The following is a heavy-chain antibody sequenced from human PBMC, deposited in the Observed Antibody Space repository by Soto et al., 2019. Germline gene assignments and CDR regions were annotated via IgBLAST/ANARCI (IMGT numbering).Heavy chain of an antibody. D-gene: IGHD3-16*01. CDR1: GGSTSSDNY. V-gene: IGHV4-30-4*01. J-gene: IGHJ4*02. CDR2: IYYSGYT. Sequence: PSETLSLTCTVSGGSTSSDNYWSWILQPPWKGLGWIGHIYYSGYTDYNPSLKSRLAISIDTSKNQFSLKLSSVTAADTAVYFCAREGGESSDGLYYFDSWGQGSLVTVS. CDR3: AREGGESSDGLYYFDS.